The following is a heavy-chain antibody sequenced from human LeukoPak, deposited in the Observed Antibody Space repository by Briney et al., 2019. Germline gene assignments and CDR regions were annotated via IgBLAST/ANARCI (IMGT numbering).Heavy chain of an antibody. V-gene: IGHV5-51*01. CDR2: IYPGDSDT. CDR3: ARRRGGAAAQVAGLDP. CDR1: GYSFTSYW. Sequence: GASLKISCKGSGYSFTSYWIGWVRQMPGKGLEWMGIIYPGDSDTRYSPSFQGQVTISADKSISTAYLQWSSLKASDTAMYYCARRRGGAAAQVAGLDPWGQGTLVTVSS. D-gene: IGHD6-13*01. J-gene: IGHJ5*02.